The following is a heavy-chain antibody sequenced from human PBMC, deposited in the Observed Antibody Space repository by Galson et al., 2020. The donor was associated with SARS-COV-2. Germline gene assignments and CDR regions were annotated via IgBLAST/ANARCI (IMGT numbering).Heavy chain of an antibody. Sequence: GGSLRLSCAASGFTFSSYGMHWVRQAPGKGLEWVAVISYDGSNKYYADSVKGRFTISRDNSKNTLYLQMNSLRAEDTAVYYCAKDHKDLWFGELRYWGQGTLVTVSS. CDR1: GFTFSSYG. J-gene: IGHJ4*02. D-gene: IGHD3-10*01. V-gene: IGHV3-30*18. CDR3: AKDHKDLWFGELRY. CDR2: ISYDGSNK.